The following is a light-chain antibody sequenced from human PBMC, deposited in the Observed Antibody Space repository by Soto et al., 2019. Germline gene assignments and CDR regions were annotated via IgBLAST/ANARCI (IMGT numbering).Light chain of an antibody. V-gene: IGKV1-27*01. CDR2: AAS. CDR1: QGISNY. CDR3: QKYNSAPFT. J-gene: IGKJ3*01. Sequence: DIQMTQSPSSLFASVGEIATLTCRASQGISNYLAWYQQKPGKVPKLLIYAASTLQSGVPSRFSGSGSGTDFTLTISRLQPEDVATYYCQKYNSAPFTFGPGTKVDIK.